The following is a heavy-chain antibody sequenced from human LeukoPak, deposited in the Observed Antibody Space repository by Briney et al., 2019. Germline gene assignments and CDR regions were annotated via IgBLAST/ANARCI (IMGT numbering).Heavy chain of an antibody. CDR1: GDSIRSYY. J-gene: IGHJ3*01. CDR3: ARSNGDALDDALDV. V-gene: IGHV4-59*01. D-gene: IGHD4-17*01. Sequence: PSETLSLTCTVSGDSIRSYYWNWIRQPPGKGLEWIGYIYYSGSTKYNPSLKSRVTISVDTSKNQFSLKLSSVTAADTAVYYCARSNGDALDDALDVWGQGTLVTVSS. CDR2: IYYSGST.